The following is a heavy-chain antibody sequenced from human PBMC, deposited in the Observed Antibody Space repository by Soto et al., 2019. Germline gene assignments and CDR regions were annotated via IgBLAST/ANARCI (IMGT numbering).Heavy chain of an antibody. Sequence: ASVKVSCKASGYTFTSYDINWVRQATGQGLEWMGWMNPNSGNTGYAQKFQGRVTMTRNTSISTAYMELSSLRSEDTAVYYCAYNYDELPGSNKSFDYWGQGALVTVSS. CDR2: MNPNSGNT. CDR1: GYTFTSYD. V-gene: IGHV1-8*01. CDR3: AYNYDELPGSNKSFDY. D-gene: IGHD3-22*01. J-gene: IGHJ4*02.